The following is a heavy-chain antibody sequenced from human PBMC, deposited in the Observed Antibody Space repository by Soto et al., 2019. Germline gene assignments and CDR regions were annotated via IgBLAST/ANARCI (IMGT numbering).Heavy chain of an antibody. CDR2: ISYDGSNK. V-gene: IGHV3-30-3*01. D-gene: IGHD2-21*02. J-gene: IGHJ4*02. CDR1: GFTFNIYA. CDR3: ARPPNYITAVTAGDY. Sequence: QVQLVESGGGVVQPGRSLRLPCAASGFTFNIYAMHWVRQAPGKGLEWVAIISYDGSNKYYADSVKGRFTISRDNSKNTLYLQMNSLRAEDTALYYCARPPNYITAVTAGDYWGQGTLVTVSS.